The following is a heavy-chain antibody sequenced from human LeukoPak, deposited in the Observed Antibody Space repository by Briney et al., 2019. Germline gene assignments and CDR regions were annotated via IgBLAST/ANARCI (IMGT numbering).Heavy chain of an antibody. CDR3: ARWMVNQPSVMDY. V-gene: IGHV3-30*02. CDR1: GFTFSSYG. CDR2: IRYDGSNK. J-gene: IGHJ4*02. Sequence: PGGSLRLSCAASGFTFSSYGMHWVRQAPGKGLEWVAFIRYDGSNKYYAESVKGRFTISRDNSKNTLYLQVNSLRAEDTAMYFCARWMVNQPSVMDYWGQGIMVTVSS. D-gene: IGHD1-14*01.